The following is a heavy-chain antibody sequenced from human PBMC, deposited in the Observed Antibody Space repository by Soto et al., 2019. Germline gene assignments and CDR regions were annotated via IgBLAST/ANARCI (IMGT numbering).Heavy chain of an antibody. CDR2: IDLDIGDT. Sequence: QVQMVQSGAEVKKPGASVMVSCKASGHTFTGNHMHWVRQAPGQGLEWMGLIDLDIGDTKYAQKFQGRVTSTSDTSITTAYMELRGLRSDDTAVYYCALEPTGTAGFDYWGQGTLVTVSS. CDR1: GHTFTGNH. V-gene: IGHV1-2*02. CDR3: ALEPTGTAGFDY. D-gene: IGHD2-21*02. J-gene: IGHJ4*02.